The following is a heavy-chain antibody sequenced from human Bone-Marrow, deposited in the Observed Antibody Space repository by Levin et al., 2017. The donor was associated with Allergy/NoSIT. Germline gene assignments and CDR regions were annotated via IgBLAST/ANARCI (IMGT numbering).Heavy chain of an antibody. CDR3: AKWVRGSDGGWFFDF. CDR1: GFTFSSYA. V-gene: IGHV3-23*01. J-gene: IGHJ2*01. CDR2: LSGRGETT. D-gene: IGHD3-16*01. Sequence: GGSLRLSCAASGFTFSSYAMTWVRQAPGKGLEWISGLSGRGETTYYADSVKGRFTISRDNDKNTLFLQMNSLRTEDTALFYCAKWVRGSDGGWFFDFWGRGTLFTVSS.